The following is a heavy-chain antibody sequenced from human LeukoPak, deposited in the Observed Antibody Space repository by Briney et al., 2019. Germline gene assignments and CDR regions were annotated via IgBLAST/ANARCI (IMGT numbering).Heavy chain of an antibody. V-gene: IGHV4-34*01. D-gene: IGHD4-17*01. Sequence: SETLSLTCAVYGGSFSGYYWSWIRQPPGEGLEWIGEINHSGSTNYNPSLKSRVTISVDTSKNQFSLKLSSVTAADTAVYYCARDGPKLSSGDYGPPYYYYGMDVWGQGTTATVSS. CDR2: INHSGST. CDR1: GGSFSGYY. CDR3: ARDGPKLSSGDYGPPYYYYGMDV. J-gene: IGHJ6*02.